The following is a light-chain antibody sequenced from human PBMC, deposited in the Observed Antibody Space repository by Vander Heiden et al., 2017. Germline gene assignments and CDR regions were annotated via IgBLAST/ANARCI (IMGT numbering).Light chain of an antibody. CDR2: QDS. V-gene: IGLV3-1*01. CDR1: EFGDKC. J-gene: IGLJ2*01. CDR3: QAWDSSTVV. Sequence: SYQPPPPPSVPVSPGQTASITGAGEEFGDKCAGWYQQKPGQSPVLVIYQDSERPSGIGERFSGSSSGNTATLTISGTQAMDEAGYYCQAWDSSTVVFGGGAKLTVL.